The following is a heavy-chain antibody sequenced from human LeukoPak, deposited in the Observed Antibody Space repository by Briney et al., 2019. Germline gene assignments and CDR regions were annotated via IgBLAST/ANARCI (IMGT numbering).Heavy chain of an antibody. CDR3: ARGSGSGWSWGTNYFDY. CDR1: GFTFSTYS. J-gene: IGHJ4*02. V-gene: IGHV3-21*01. CDR2: IGSGSTYI. D-gene: IGHD6-19*01. Sequence: AGGSLRLSCAASGFTFSTYSINWVRQAPGKGLEWVSSIGSGSTYIYYSDPVKGRFTISRDNAKNSLSLQMNSLRADDTAVYYCARGSGSGWSWGTNYFDYWGQGSLVTVSS.